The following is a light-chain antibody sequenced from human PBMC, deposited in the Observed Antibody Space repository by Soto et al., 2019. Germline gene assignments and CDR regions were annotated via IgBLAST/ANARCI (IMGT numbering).Light chain of an antibody. J-gene: IGLJ1*01. CDR3: ISYSSTSVYD. CDR1: SSDVGGYNY. Sequence: QSVLTQPASVSGSPGQSITISCTGTSSDVGGYNYVSWYQQHPGEAPKLIIYGVTNRPSGVSYRFSGSKSDYTASLTISGLQAEDEADYYCISYSSTSVYDLGTGTKVTVL. CDR2: GVT. V-gene: IGLV2-14*01.